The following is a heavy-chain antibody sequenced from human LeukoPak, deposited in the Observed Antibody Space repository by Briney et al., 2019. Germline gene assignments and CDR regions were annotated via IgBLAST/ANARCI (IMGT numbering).Heavy chain of an antibody. CDR2: ISQTKRT. CDR1: GGFVSRDS. J-gene: IGHJ3*02. CDR3: ARHKARKDIVVVVAVAPAFDI. D-gene: IGHD2-15*01. Sequence: SETLSLTCAVSGGFVSRDSWSWIRQPPGKGLEWIGYISQTKRTDYKASLESRVTISVDTSKNQFSLKLNSVTAADTAVYFCARHKARKDIVVVVAVAPAFDIWGQGTMVTVSS. V-gene: IGHV4-59*02.